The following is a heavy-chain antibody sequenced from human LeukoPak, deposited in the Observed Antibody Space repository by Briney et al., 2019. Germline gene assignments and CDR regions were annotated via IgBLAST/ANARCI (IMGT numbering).Heavy chain of an antibody. CDR2: ISAYNGNT. Sequence: ASVKVSCKASGYTFTSYGISWVRQAPGQGLEWMGWISAYNGNTNYAQKLQGRVTMTTDTSTSTAYMELRSLRSDDTAVYYCARVPAGIYYDSSGYPDYWGQGTLVTVSS. CDR1: GYTFTSYG. D-gene: IGHD3-22*01. V-gene: IGHV1-18*01. CDR3: ARVPAGIYYDSSGYPDY. J-gene: IGHJ4*02.